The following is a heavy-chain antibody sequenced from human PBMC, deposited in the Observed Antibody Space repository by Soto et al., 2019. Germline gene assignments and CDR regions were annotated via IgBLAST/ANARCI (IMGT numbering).Heavy chain of an antibody. D-gene: IGHD3-10*01. CDR2: ISYDGSNK. CDR3: ARTRGVNQIYYFDY. J-gene: IGHJ4*02. Sequence: GGSLRLSCAASGFTFSSYAMHWVRQAPGKGLEWVAVISYDGSNKYYADSVKGRFTISRDNSKNTLYLQMNSLRAEDTAVYYCARTRGVNQIYYFDYWGQGTRVTVSS. V-gene: IGHV3-30-3*01. CDR1: GFTFSSYA.